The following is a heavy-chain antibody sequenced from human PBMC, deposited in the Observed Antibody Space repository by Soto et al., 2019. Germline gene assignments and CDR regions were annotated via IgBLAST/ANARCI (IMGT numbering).Heavy chain of an antibody. J-gene: IGHJ2*01. D-gene: IGHD6-6*01. CDR2: IDYTGNT. Sequence: TLSLTCTVSGGSINSRDYFWNWIRKRPGKGLEWIGYIDYTGNTYYNPTLKSRISMSLDTSKTQFSLDLTSVTAADTALYYCARARGKSYTSSPNWYFDLWGRGALVTVSS. V-gene: IGHV4-31*03. CDR1: GGSINSRDYF. CDR3: ARARGKSYTSSPNWYFDL.